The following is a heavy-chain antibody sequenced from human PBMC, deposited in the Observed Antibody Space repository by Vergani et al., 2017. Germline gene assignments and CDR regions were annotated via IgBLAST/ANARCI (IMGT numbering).Heavy chain of an antibody. CDR1: GGSISSYY. CDR3: ARDPGYCSSTSCSHNLFDP. D-gene: IGHD2-2*01. J-gene: IGHJ5*02. V-gene: IGHV4-4*07. CDR2: IYTSGST. Sequence: QVHLNEAGPGLVKPSQTLSLTCTVSGGSISSYYWSWIRQPAGKGLEWIGRIYTSGSTNYNPSLKSRVTMSVDTSKNQFSLKLSSVTAADTAVYYCARDPGYCSSTSCSHNLFDPWGQGTLVTVSS.